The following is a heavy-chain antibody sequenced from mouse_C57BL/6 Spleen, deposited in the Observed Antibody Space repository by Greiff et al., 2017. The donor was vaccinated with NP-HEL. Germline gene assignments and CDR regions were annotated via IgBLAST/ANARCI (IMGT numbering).Heavy chain of an antibody. D-gene: IGHD1-1*01. J-gene: IGHJ2*01. Sequence: VQLQQPGTELVKPGASVKLSCKASGYTFTSYWMHWVKQRPGQGLEWIGNINPSNGGTNYNEKFKSKATLTVDKSSSTAYMQLSSLTSEDSAVYYCERSRTTVVAYYLDDWGQGTTLTVSS. V-gene: IGHV1-53*01. CDR3: ERSRTTVVAYYLDD. CDR1: GYTFTSYW. CDR2: INPSNGGT.